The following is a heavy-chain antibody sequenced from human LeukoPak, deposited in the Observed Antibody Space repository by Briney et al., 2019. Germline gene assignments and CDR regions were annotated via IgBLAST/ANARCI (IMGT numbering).Heavy chain of an antibody. CDR3: ARHPPKYYDFWSGNTREVYYVDV. V-gene: IGHV4-59*08. CDR1: GGSISSYY. J-gene: IGHJ6*03. D-gene: IGHD3-3*01. CDR2: IYYSGST. Sequence: SSETLSLTCTVSGGSISSYYWSWIRQPPGKGLEWIGYIYYSGSTNYNPSLKSRVTISVDTSKNQFSLKLSSVTAADTAVYYCARHPPKYYDFWSGNTREVYYVDVWGKGTTVTVSS.